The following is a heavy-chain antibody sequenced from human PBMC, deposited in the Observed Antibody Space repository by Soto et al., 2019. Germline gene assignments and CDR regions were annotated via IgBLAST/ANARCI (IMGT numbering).Heavy chain of an antibody. J-gene: IGHJ1*01. D-gene: IGHD6-19*01. CDR3: AHSYTSGFVAEYFQH. V-gene: IGHV2-5*02. Sequence: QITLKESGPTLMKPTQTLTLTCTFSGFSLSTSGVGVGWIRQPPGKALEWLALFYWDDDQRYSPSLKCRLTITKDTSKNQEVLTMTKTDTVDTATYYCAHSYTSGFVAEYFQHWGKGSMVTVSS. CDR2: FYWDDDQ. CDR1: GFSLSTSGVG.